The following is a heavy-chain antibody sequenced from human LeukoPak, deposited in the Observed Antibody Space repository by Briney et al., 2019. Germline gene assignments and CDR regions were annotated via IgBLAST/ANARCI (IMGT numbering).Heavy chain of an antibody. Sequence: DSMKVSCKVSGYTLTKISMHWVRHPHEKGIEWMGGFDPEDGETIYEQKFQGRVTKTEDTSPDTAYMGLSSLRSEDTAVYYCATINGYSSSWGQGTLVTVSS. J-gene: IGHJ5*02. D-gene: IGHD6-13*01. CDR3: ATINGYSSS. CDR1: GYTLTKIS. V-gene: IGHV1-24*01. CDR2: FDPEDGET.